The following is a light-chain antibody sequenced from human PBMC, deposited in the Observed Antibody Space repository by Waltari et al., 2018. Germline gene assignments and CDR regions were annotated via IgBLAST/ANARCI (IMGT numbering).Light chain of an antibody. Sequence: DIVMTQSPDSLAVSLGERATINCKSSQRVLHSSQNKDYLAWYQQKPGQPPKLLIYWASTRESGVPGRFSGSGSGTDFTLTISSLQAEDVAVYYCQQYYSTPLTFGGGTKVEIK. CDR2: WAS. J-gene: IGKJ4*01. V-gene: IGKV4-1*01. CDR1: QRVLHSSQNKDY. CDR3: QQYYSTPLT.